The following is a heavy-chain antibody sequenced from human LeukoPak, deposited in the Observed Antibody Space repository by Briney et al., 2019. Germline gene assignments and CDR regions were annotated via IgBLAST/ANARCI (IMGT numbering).Heavy chain of an antibody. Sequence: SCKASGYTFSSYAMSWVRQAPGKGLEWASAISGSGGSTYYADSVKGRFTISRDNSKNTLYLQMNSLRAEDTAVYYCAKDRNYGDYKDWFDPWGQGTLVTVSS. CDR1: GYTFSSYA. D-gene: IGHD4-17*01. V-gene: IGHV3-23*01. CDR3: AKDRNYGDYKDWFDP. J-gene: IGHJ5*02. CDR2: ISGSGGST.